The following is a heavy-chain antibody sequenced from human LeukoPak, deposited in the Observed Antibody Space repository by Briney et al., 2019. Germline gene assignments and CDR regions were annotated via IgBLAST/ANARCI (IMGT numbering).Heavy chain of an antibody. Sequence: PGRSLRLSCAASGYSFSTYCMHWVRQAPGKGPMWVSRICPDGTVTNYADSVKARFSISRDNARNTVYLQMNSLRAEDTAVYYCVRDFRSADYWGQGTLVTVSS. J-gene: IGHJ4*02. CDR1: GYSFSTYC. CDR2: ICPDGTVT. CDR3: VRDFRSADY. V-gene: IGHV3-74*01.